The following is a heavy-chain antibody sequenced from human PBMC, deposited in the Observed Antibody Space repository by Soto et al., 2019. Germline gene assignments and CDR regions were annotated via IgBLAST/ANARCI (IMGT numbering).Heavy chain of an antibody. J-gene: IGHJ4*02. V-gene: IGHV1-69*12. CDR2: IIPIFGTA. CDR1: GGTFSSYA. CDR3: ARGGDSPRGFDY. D-gene: IGHD2-21*02. Sequence: QVQLVQSGAEVKKPGSSVKVSCKASGGTFSSYAISWVRQAPGQGLEWMGGIIPIFGTADYAQKFQGRVTITADESTSTANMELISLRSEATAVYYCARGGDSPRGFDYWGQGTLVNVSS.